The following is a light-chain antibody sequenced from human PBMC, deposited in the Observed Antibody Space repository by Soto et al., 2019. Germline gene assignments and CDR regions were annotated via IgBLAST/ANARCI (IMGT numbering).Light chain of an antibody. Sequence: EIVLTHSPGTLSXSPGEIAXLXCXXSQSVSSTYLAWYQQQPGQAPRLLIYGSSNRATGIPDRFSGSGSGTEFTLTISSLQSEDFAVYYCHQYDNWPKTFGQGTRLEIK. V-gene: IGKV3-20*01. J-gene: IGKJ5*01. CDR2: GSS. CDR3: HQYDNWPKT. CDR1: QSVSSTY.